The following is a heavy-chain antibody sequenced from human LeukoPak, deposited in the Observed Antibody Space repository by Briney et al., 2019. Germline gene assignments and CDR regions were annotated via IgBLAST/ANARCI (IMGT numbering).Heavy chain of an antibody. V-gene: IGHV3-33*01. D-gene: IGHD6-13*01. J-gene: IGHJ5*02. CDR2: IWYDGSNK. Sequence: GGSLRLSCAASGFTFSSYAMHWVRQAPGKGLEWVAVIWYDGSNKYYADSVKGRFTISRDNSKNTLYLQVNSLRADDTAVYYCARDLVQQELGYWFDPWGQGTLVTVSS. CDR3: ARDLVQQELGYWFDP. CDR1: GFTFSSYA.